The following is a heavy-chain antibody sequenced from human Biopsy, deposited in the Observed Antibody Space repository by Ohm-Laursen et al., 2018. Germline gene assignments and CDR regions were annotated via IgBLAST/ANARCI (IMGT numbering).Heavy chain of an antibody. CDR1: GGTFTNHA. Sequence: SSVKVSCKASGGTFTNHAFGWVRQAPGQGLEWMGGRIPYFNTIYYARNFQDRAVITADRSARTTDMQLSGLRPDDTAVYYCVGGQRGPPIGVTVPGDAFDLWGPGTMVTVSP. J-gene: IGHJ3*01. V-gene: IGHV1-69*01. CDR2: RIPYFNTI. D-gene: IGHD2/OR15-2a*01. CDR3: VGGQRGPPIGVTVPGDAFDL.